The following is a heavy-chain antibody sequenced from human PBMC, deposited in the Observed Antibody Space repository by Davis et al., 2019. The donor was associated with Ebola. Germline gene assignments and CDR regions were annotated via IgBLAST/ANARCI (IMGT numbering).Heavy chain of an antibody. CDR1: GYTFTSYG. V-gene: IGHV1-18*01. D-gene: IGHD5-24*01. CDR3: AAVRLQLPYFDY. Sequence: ASVKVSCKASGYTFTSYGISWVRQAPGQGLEWMGWISAYNGNTNYAQKLQGRVTMTTDTSTSTAYMELSSLRSEDTAVYYCAAVRLQLPYFDYWGQGTLVTVSS. CDR2: ISAYNGNT. J-gene: IGHJ4*02.